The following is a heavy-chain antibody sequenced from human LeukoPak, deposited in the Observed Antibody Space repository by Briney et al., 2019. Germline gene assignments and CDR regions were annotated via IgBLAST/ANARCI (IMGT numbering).Heavy chain of an antibody. V-gene: IGHV3-30*02. CDR2: IRSDGTNE. CDR3: ARDPWGDYEGSFGY. Sequence: PGGSLRLSCAASEFTFSNYGMHWVRQAPGKGLEWVAFIRSDGTNEFYADSVRGRFTISRDNAKNSLYLQMNSLRAEDTAVYYCARDPWGDYEGSFGYWGQGTLVTVSS. J-gene: IGHJ4*02. CDR1: EFTFSNYG. D-gene: IGHD4-17*01.